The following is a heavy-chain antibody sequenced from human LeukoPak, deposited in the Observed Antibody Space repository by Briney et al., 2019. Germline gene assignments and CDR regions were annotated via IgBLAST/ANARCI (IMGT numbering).Heavy chain of an antibody. V-gene: IGHV3-9*01. CDR1: GFTFDDYA. CDR3: GKGSSCLNVPTDY. J-gene: IGHJ4*02. CDR2: ISWNSGSI. D-gene: IGHD3-3*01. Sequence: GRSLRLSCAASGFTFDDYAMHWVRQAPGKGLEWVSGISWNSGSIDYADSVKGRFTISRDNAKNSLYLQMNSLRAEDTALYFCGKGSSCLNVPTDYWGQGTLLTVSS.